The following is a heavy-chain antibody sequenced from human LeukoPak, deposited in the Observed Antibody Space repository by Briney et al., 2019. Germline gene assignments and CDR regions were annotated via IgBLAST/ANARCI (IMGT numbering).Heavy chain of an antibody. CDR2: IHNSGST. CDR1: GHSLSSSVHY. CDR3: ARRAREGYPHFDY. J-gene: IGHJ4*02. V-gene: IGHV4-39*01. Sequence: PSETLSLTCSVSGHSLSSSVHYWGWIRQPPGKGLEWIGLIHNSGSTYYNSSLKSRVTISVDTSKNVVSLKLSSVTAADTAVFYCARRAREGYPHFDYWGQGTLVTVSS. D-gene: IGHD5-24*01.